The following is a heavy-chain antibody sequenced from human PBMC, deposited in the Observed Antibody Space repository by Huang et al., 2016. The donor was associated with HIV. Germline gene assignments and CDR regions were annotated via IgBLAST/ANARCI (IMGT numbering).Heavy chain of an antibody. Sequence: VQLQESGPGLVKPSQTLSLSCNVSGASIASGSYSWNWIRQPAGGGLEWIGHIYTTGSTDYNPSLKSRVAVSSDTSKNQFSLSLRSVTAADTAVYFCARGRVTSSGVVQSYDYWGQGSLVTVSS. CDR3: ARGRVTSSGVVQSYDY. J-gene: IGHJ4*02. V-gene: IGHV4-61*09. D-gene: IGHD3-3*01. CDR1: GASIASGSYS. CDR2: IYTTGST.